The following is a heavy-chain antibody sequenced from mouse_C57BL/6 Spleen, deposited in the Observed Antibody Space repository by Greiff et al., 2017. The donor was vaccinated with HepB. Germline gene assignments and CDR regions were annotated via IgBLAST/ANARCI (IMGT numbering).Heavy chain of an antibody. CDR1: GYTFTDYN. D-gene: IGHD1-1*01. CDR3: AIANFYFDY. V-gene: IGHV1-22*01. Sequence: EVKVVESGPELVKPGASVKMSCKASGYTFTDYNMHWVKQSHGKSLEWIGYINPNNGGTSYNQKFKGKATLTVNKSSSTAYMELRSLTSEDSAVYYCAIANFYFDYWGQGTTLTVSS. CDR2: INPNNGGT. J-gene: IGHJ2*01.